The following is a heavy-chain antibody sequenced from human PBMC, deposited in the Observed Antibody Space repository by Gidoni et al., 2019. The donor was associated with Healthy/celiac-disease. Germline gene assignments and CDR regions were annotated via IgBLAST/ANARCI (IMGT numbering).Heavy chain of an antibody. J-gene: IGHJ3*02. Sequence: EVQLVESGGGLVQPGRSLRLSGAASGFPFDAYAMHWVRQAPGKGLEWVSGISWNSGSIGYADSVKGRFTISRDNAKNSLYLQMNSLRAEDTALYHCAKSLSSGWWNGGDAFDIWGQGTMVTVSS. D-gene: IGHD6-19*01. CDR3: AKSLSSGWWNGGDAFDI. V-gene: IGHV3-9*01. CDR2: ISWNSGSI. CDR1: GFPFDAYA.